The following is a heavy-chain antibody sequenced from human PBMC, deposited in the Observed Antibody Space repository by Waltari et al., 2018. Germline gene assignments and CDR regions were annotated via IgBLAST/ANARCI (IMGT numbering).Heavy chain of an antibody. J-gene: IGHJ4*02. D-gene: IGHD3-22*01. CDR1: GFTFGDYF. CDR3: ARGYYDSSGYYPPYLDY. CDR2: INACVSDT. V-gene: IGHV3-11*06. Sequence: QVQLVESGGGLVKPGGSLRLSCAASGFTFGDYFMSWIRQAPGEGLEWIACINACVSDTYYADSVKGRFTISRDNAKSSLHLHMNSLRPEDTALYYCARGYYDSSGYYPPYLDYWGQGSLVTVSS.